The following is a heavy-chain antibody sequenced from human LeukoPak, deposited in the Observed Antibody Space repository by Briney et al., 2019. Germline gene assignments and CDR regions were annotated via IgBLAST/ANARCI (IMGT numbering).Heavy chain of an antibody. Sequence: PGGSLRLSCAASGFTFSSYAMNWLRQAPGKGLEWVSAISPSGGSTYYADSVKGRFTTSRDNSQLYLQMTSLRAEDTAVYYCAKGGGGNFPFDYWGQGTLVTVSS. CDR1: GFTFSSYA. CDR3: AKGGGGNFPFDY. D-gene: IGHD4-23*01. V-gene: IGHV3-23*01. CDR2: ISPSGGST. J-gene: IGHJ4*02.